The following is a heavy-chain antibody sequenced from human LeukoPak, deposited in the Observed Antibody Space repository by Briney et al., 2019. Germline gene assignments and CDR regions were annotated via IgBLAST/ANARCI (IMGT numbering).Heavy chain of an antibody. D-gene: IGHD3-3*01. CDR2: ISSSSSYI. CDR3: ARGGYDFWSGYSYYYYYYMDV. J-gene: IGHJ6*03. Sequence: GGSLRLSCVASGFIFSDYGIQWVRQAPGKGLEWVSSISSSSSYIYYADSVKGRFTISRDNAKNSLYLQMNSLRAEDTAVYYCARGGYDFWSGYSYYYYYYMDVWGKGTTVTVSS. CDR1: GFIFSDYG. V-gene: IGHV3-21*01.